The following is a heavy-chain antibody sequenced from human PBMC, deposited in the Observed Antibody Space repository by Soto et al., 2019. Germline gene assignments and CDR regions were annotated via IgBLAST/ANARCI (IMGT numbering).Heavy chain of an antibody. CDR3: ASRLPGGHYVGVFDY. CDR1: SGSISSSNW. V-gene: IGHV4-4*02. CDR2: IYHSGST. Sequence: PSETMSLTCAVSSGSISSSNWWSWVRQPPGKGLEWIGEIYHSGSTNYNPSLKSRVTISVDKSKNQFSLKLSSVTAADTAVYYCASRLPGGHYVGVFDYWGHGTLVTVSS. J-gene: IGHJ4*01. D-gene: IGHD3-16*01.